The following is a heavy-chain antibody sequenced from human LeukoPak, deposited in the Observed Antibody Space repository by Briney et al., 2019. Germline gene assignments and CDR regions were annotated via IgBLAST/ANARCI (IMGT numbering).Heavy chain of an antibody. J-gene: IGHJ4*02. V-gene: IGHV3-7*01. D-gene: IGHD3-3*01. Sequence: GGSLRLSCAPSGFIFSTYWMSWVRQAPGKGLEWVANIKEDGSQKYYVDSVKGRFTIFRDNAKNSLYLQMSSLRAEDTAVYYCATDRGWRTSGYYLYYFEYWGQGTLVTFSS. CDR3: ATDRGWRTSGYYLYYFEY. CDR1: GFIFSTYW. CDR2: IKEDGSQK.